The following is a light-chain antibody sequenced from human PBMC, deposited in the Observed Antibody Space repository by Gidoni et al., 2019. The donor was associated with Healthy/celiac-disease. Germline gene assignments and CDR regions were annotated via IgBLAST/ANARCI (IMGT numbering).Light chain of an antibody. CDR1: QSVLYSSNNKNY. CDR3: QQYYSTPLT. Sequence: DIVMTQSPDHLAVSLGERATIHCKSSQSVLYSSNNKNYLTWYQQKPGQPPKLLIYWASTRESGVPDRFSGSGSGTDFTLTISSLQAEDVAVYYCQQYYSTPLTFGGGTKVEIK. V-gene: IGKV4-1*01. J-gene: IGKJ4*01. CDR2: WAS.